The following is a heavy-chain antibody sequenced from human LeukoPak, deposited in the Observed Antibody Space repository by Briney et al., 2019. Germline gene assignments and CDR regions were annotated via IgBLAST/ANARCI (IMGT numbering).Heavy chain of an antibody. V-gene: IGHV4-4*07. CDR1: GGSISSYY. Sequence: SETLSLTCTVSGGSISSYYRSWIRQPAGEGLEWIGRIYTSGSTNYNPSLKSRVTMSVDTSKNQFSLKLSSVTAADTAVYYCARVESGYSFRHYYYYMDVWGKGTTVTVSS. D-gene: IGHD3-3*01. J-gene: IGHJ6*03. CDR2: IYTSGST. CDR3: ARVESGYSFRHYYYYMDV.